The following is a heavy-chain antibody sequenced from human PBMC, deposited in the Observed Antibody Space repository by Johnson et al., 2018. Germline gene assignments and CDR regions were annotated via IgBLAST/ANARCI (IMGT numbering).Heavy chain of an antibody. CDR2: ISYDGSNE. Sequence: VQLVESGGGVVQPGRSLRLSCAASGFTFSSNGMHWARQAPGKGLDWVAVISYDGSNEYYADSVKGRFTISRDNSKNTLFLQRDSLRGEDTAVFYCARGIVVRGVLPQYYLDVWGKGTTVTVSS. CDR3: ARGIVVRGVLPQYYLDV. CDR1: GFTFSSNG. J-gene: IGHJ6*03. D-gene: IGHD3-10*01. V-gene: IGHV3-30*03.